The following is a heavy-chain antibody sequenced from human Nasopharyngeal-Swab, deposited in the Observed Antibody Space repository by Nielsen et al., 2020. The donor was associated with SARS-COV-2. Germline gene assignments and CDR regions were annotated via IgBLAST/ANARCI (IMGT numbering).Heavy chain of an antibody. CDR3: AREVRLNEQSNESYYYYGMDV. V-gene: IGHV3-53*04. J-gene: IGHJ6*02. D-gene: IGHD2-8*01. CDR1: GFTVSSNY. CDR2: IYSGGST. Sequence: GASLKISCAASGFTVSSNYMSWVRQAPGKGLEWVSVIYSGGSTYYADSVKGRFTISRHNSKNTLYLQMNSLRAEDTAVYYCAREVRLNEQSNESYYYYGMDVWGQGTTVTVSS.